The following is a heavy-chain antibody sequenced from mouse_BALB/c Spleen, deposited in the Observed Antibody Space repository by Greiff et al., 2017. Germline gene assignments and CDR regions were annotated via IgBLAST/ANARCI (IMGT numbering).Heavy chain of an antibody. Sequence: EVMLVESGGGLVQPGGSRKLSCAASGFTFSSFGMHWVRQAPEKGLEWVAYISSGSSTIYYADTVKGRFTISRDNPKNTLFLQMTSLRSEDTAMYYCARSGGYYAMDYWGQGTSVTVSS. CDR3: ARSGGYYAMDY. V-gene: IGHV5-17*02. J-gene: IGHJ4*01. D-gene: IGHD1-1*02. CDR1: GFTFSSFG. CDR2: ISSGSSTI.